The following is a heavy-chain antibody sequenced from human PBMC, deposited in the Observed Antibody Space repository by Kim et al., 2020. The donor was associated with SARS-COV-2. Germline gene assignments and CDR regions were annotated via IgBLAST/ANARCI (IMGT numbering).Heavy chain of an antibody. D-gene: IGHD3-10*01. Sequence: GGSLRLSCAASGFTFSSYSMNWVRQAPGKGLEWVSSISSSSSYIYYADSVKGRFTISRDNAKNSLYLQMNSLRAEDTAVYYCARDWLATMVRGVILAEGGYYYYGMDVWGQGTTVTVSS. J-gene: IGHJ6*02. CDR2: ISSSSSYI. V-gene: IGHV3-21*01. CDR1: GFTFSSYS. CDR3: ARDWLATMVRGVILAEGGYYYYGMDV.